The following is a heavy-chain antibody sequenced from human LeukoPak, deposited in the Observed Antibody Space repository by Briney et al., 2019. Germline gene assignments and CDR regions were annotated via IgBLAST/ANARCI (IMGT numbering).Heavy chain of an antibody. CDR3: ARITMVRGVILDY. J-gene: IGHJ4*02. V-gene: IGHV1-2*02. D-gene: IGHD3-10*01. CDR2: INPNSGGT. Sequence: GASGDVSCKASGYTFTGYYMHWVPQAPGQGLEWMGWINPNSGGTNYAQKFQGRVTMTRYTSISTAYMELSRLRSDDTAVYYCARITMVRGVILDYWGQEHVDPVSS. CDR1: GYTFTGYY.